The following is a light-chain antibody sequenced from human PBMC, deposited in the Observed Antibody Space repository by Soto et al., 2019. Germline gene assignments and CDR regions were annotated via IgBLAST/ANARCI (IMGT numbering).Light chain of an antibody. Sequence: DFQMTQSPSTLSASVGDRVTITCRASQSISTWLAWYQQKPGKAPKLLISKASNLESGVPSRFSCSGSGTEFTLTISSLQPDDFANYYCQQYTSYLLTFGGGTQVAIK. CDR2: KAS. CDR3: QQYTSYLLT. J-gene: IGKJ4*01. V-gene: IGKV1-5*03. CDR1: QSISTW.